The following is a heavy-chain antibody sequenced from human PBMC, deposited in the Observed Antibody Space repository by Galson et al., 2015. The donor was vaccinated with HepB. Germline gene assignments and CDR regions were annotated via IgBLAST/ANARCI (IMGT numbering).Heavy chain of an antibody. D-gene: IGHD4-23*01. Sequence: SVKVSCKASGYTFISYQMHWVRQAPGQGLEWMGIINPSGGTTSYTQKFQGRVTMTRDTSTSTVYMELSSLRSEDTAVYYCATVLRWSFDYWGQGTLVTVSS. CDR3: ATVLRWSFDY. V-gene: IGHV1-46*01. J-gene: IGHJ4*02. CDR1: GYTFISYQ. CDR2: INPSGGTT.